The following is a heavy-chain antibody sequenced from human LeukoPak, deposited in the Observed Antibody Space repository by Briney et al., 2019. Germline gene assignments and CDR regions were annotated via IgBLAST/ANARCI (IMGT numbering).Heavy chain of an antibody. CDR2: IYNTGRT. Sequence: SETLSLTCSVSGGSITNYYWSWIRQAPGKGLEWIGFIYNTGRTNYNPSLQSRVTMSIDTSKNQFSLKLSSVTAADTAVYYCARQGELAIDYWGQGTLVTVSS. CDR1: GGSITNYY. J-gene: IGHJ4*02. D-gene: IGHD1-26*01. CDR3: ARQGELAIDY. V-gene: IGHV4-59*08.